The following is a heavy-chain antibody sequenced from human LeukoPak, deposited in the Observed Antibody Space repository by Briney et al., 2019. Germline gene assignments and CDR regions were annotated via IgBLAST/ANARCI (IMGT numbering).Heavy chain of an antibody. CDR3: ARSGRGTYYYFDL. D-gene: IGHD1-26*01. J-gene: IGHJ4*02. V-gene: IGHV1-18*01. Sequence: ASVKVSCKASGGTFSSYAISWVRQAPGQGLEWMGWISAYNGSTNYAQKLQGRVTMTADTSTSTAYMELRSLRSDDTAVYYCARSGRGTYYYFDLWGQGTLVTVSS. CDR1: GGTFSSYA. CDR2: ISAYNGST.